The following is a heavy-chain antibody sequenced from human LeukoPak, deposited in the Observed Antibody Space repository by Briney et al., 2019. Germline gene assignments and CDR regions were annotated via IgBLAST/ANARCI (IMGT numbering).Heavy chain of an antibody. CDR2: INSDGSST. V-gene: IGHV3-74*01. CDR1: GFTFSSYW. Sequence: GGSLRLSCAASGFTFSSYWMHWVRQAPGEGLVWVSRINSDGSSTSYADSVKGRFTISRDNAKNTLYLQMNSLRAEDTAVYYCARGVTIPFGYWGQGTLVTVSS. D-gene: IGHD3-10*01. CDR3: ARGVTIPFGY. J-gene: IGHJ4*02.